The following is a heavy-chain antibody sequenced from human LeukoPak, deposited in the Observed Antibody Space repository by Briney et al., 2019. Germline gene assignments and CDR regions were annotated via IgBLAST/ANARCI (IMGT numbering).Heavy chain of an antibody. CDR1: GFTFSSYG. V-gene: IGHV3-33*08. CDR3: ARVAVGQWLGGDL. J-gene: IGHJ3*01. CDR2: TWYDGSNK. Sequence: GGSVRLSCAASGFTFSSYGMHWVRQAPGKGLEWVAVTWYDGSNKYYADSVKGRFTISRDNSKNTLYLQMNSLRAEDTAVYYCARVAVGQWLGGDLWGQGTMVTVSS. D-gene: IGHD6-19*01.